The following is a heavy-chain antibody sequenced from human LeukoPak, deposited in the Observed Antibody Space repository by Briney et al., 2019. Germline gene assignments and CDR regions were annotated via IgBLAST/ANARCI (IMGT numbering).Heavy chain of an antibody. CDR1: GGSISSGDYY. Sequence: SETLSLTCTVSGGSISSGDYYWSWIRQPPGKGLEWIGYIYYSGSTYYNPSLKSRVTISVDTSKNQFSLKLSSVTAADTAVYYCAREGGRYFEWLLSPMDAFDIWGQGTMVTVSS. J-gene: IGHJ3*02. CDR2: IYYSGST. D-gene: IGHD3-9*01. CDR3: AREGGRYFEWLLSPMDAFDI. V-gene: IGHV4-30-4*01.